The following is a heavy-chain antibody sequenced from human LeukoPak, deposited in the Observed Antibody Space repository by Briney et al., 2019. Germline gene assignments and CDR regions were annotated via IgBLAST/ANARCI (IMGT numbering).Heavy chain of an antibody. J-gene: IGHJ3*02. V-gene: IGHV4-59*08. CDR1: GGSISSYY. D-gene: IGHD3-22*01. CDR3: ARHDVYYESSVHSPMDI. Sequence: SETLSLTCSVSGGSISSYYWSWVRQPPGKGLEWIGYIYYSGSTNYNPSLESRVTISVDASKNQFSLHLSSVTAADTAVYYCARHDVYYESSVHSPMDIWGQGTMVTVSS. CDR2: IYYSGST.